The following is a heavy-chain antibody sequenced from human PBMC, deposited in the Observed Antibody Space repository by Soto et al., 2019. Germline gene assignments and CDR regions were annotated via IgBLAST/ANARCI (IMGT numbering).Heavy chain of an antibody. CDR2: VNSNSGNT. D-gene: IGHD3-10*01. Sequence: QVQLVQSGAEVKKPGASVKVSCKASADTFTSYDVSWVRQATGQGLVWMGWVNSNSGNTGNAQKFQGRVTMTRYTPKSTVYMELSSLRPEDTAAYYWARGRVYGAFDTLGQGTMFTASS. V-gene: IGHV1-8*01. J-gene: IGHJ3*02. CDR1: ADTFTSYD. CDR3: ARGRVYGAFDT.